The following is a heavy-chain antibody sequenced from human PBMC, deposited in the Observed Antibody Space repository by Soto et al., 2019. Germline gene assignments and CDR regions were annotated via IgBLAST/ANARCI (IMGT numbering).Heavy chain of an antibody. CDR1: GFTFSDYW. CDR3: ARGAINYYYEGV. Sequence: EVQLVESGGGLVQPGGSLRLSCAASGFTFSDYWMHWVRQAPGKGLEWVSRIKRDGSTTNYADSVKGRFTISRDNAKNTLYLEVNSVRVEDTADYYCARGAINYYYEGVWGKGTTVTVSS. J-gene: IGHJ6*03. V-gene: IGHV3-74*01. CDR2: IKRDGSTT.